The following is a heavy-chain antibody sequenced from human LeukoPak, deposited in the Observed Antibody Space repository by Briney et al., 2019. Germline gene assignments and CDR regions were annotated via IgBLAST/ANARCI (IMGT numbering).Heavy chain of an antibody. D-gene: IGHD1-20*01. CDR1: GGSFSSYA. J-gene: IGHJ6*02. V-gene: IGHV1-69*04. CDR3: PRPYNWNDVAGYYYGMDV. Sequence: ASVKVSCKASGGSFSSYAISWVRQAPGQGLEWMGRIIPILGIANYAQKFQGRVTITADKSTSTAYIELSSLRSEDTAVYYCPRPYNWNDVAGYYYGMDVWGQGNTVTVS. CDR2: IIPILGIA.